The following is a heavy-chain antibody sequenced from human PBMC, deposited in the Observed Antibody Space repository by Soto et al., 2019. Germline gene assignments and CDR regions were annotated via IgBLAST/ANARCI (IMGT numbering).Heavy chain of an antibody. V-gene: IGHV1-8*01. CDR2: MNPNSDNT. Sequence: QVQLVQSGAEVKKPGASVKVSCKASGYTFTSYDINWVRQVTGQGLEWMGWMNPNSDNTDYAQKFQGRVTMTRNTSISTAYMELSSLRSEDTAVYYCARPTRSGYSGAWSPFDYWGQGPLVTVSS. D-gene: IGHD6-19*01. J-gene: IGHJ4*02. CDR1: GYTFTSYD. CDR3: ARPTRSGYSGAWSPFDY.